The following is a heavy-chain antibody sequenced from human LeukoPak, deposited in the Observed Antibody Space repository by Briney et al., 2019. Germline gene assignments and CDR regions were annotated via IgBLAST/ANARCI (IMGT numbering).Heavy chain of an antibody. CDR1: GFTFSSYA. D-gene: IGHD2-15*01. Sequence: GGSLRLSCAASGFTFSSYAMHWVRQAPGKGLEWVAVISYDGSNKYYADSVKGRFTISRDNSKNTLYLQMNSLRAEDTAVYYCVRGSCSSGSCYVDYWGQGTLVTVSS. V-gene: IGHV3-30*01. CDR2: ISYDGSNK. J-gene: IGHJ4*02. CDR3: VRGSCSSGSCYVDY.